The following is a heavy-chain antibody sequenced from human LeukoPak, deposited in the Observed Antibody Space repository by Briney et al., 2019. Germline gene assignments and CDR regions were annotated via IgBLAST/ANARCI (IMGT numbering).Heavy chain of an antibody. D-gene: IGHD5-18*01. CDR2: FYYGGNT. J-gene: IGHJ4*02. CDR1: DGSVSSSSYS. Sequence: SETLSLTCTVSDGSVSSSSYSWDWIRQPPGKGLEWIGTFYYGGNTYYDPSLKTRVTISVDTSKNHFSLTMSSVTAADTAIYYYARRIRGYSSGHIDYWGRGILVTVSS. CDR3: ARRIRGYSSGHIDY. V-gene: IGHV4-39*02.